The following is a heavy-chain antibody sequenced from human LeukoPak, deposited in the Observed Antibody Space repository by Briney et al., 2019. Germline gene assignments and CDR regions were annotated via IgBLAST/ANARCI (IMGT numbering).Heavy chain of an antibody. J-gene: IGHJ5*02. CDR3: AKDGRSPGGIDL. D-gene: IGHD1-26*01. Sequence: GGSLRLSCAAAGFTSSSYWMNWVRQAPGKGLEWVAVISYDGSDKYYADSVKGRFTISRDNSKNMLYLQMNSLRAEDTAMYYCAKDGRSPGGIDLWGQGTLVTVSS. V-gene: IGHV3-30*18. CDR1: GFTSSSYW. CDR2: ISYDGSDK.